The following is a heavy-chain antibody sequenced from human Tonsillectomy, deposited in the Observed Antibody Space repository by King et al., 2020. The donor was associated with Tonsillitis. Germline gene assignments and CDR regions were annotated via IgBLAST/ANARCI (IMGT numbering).Heavy chain of an antibody. D-gene: IGHD2-2*01. CDR3: ARPAGYCSSTSAGCYFEY. CDR1: GYSFTSYW. J-gene: IGHJ4*02. Sequence: DVQLVECGAEVKKPGESLKISCKGSGYSFTSYWIGWVRQMPGKGLEWMGIIYPGDSDTRYSPSFQGQVTFSADKSISTAYLQWSSLKASDTAMYYCARPAGYCSSTSAGCYFEYWGQGTLVTVSS. CDR2: IYPGDSDT. V-gene: IGHV5-51*01.